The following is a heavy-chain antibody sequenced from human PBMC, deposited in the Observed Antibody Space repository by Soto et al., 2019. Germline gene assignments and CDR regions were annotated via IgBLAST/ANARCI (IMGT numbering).Heavy chain of an antibody. D-gene: IGHD3-10*01. CDR3: ARCRGLYGVPTNFDF. CDR2: IYHTGST. J-gene: IGHJ4*02. CDR1: GDSISISTNW. Sequence: QVQLQESGPRLVKPSGTLSLACVVSGDSISISTNWWSWVRLSPGKGLEWIAEIYHTGSTNFSPSLKSRVTISIDKFENKVSLNLTSVTAADTAVYFCARCRGLYGVPTNFDFWGQGIPVTVSA. V-gene: IGHV4-4*02.